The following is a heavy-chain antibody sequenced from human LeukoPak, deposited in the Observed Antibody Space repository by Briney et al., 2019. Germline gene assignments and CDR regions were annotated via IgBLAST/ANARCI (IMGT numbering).Heavy chain of an antibody. D-gene: IGHD4-11*01. CDR2: IYYSGST. Sequence: SQTLSLTCAVSGGSISSGGYSWSWTRQPPGKGLEWIGYIYYSGSTYYNPSLKSRITISVDTSQNQFSLRVKSVTAADTAVYYCARALYSDYLYFDYWGQGTLLTVSS. CDR3: ARALYSDYLYFDY. V-gene: IGHV4-30-4*07. J-gene: IGHJ4*02. CDR1: GGSISSGGYS.